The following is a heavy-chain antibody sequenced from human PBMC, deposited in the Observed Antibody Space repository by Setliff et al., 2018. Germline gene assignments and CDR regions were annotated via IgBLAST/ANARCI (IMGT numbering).Heavy chain of an antibody. Sequence: SETLSLTCAVYGESFDNHYWTWIRQPPGERLEWIGEINHRGFTVYKPSLKSRLTMSVDTSRNQFSLNLGSVTAADTGVYYCARGRIAERPEAIDYWGQGTPVTVSS. J-gene: IGHJ4*02. CDR3: ARGRIAERPEAIDY. V-gene: IGHV4-34*01. D-gene: IGHD6-6*01. CDR2: INHRGFT. CDR1: GESFDNHY.